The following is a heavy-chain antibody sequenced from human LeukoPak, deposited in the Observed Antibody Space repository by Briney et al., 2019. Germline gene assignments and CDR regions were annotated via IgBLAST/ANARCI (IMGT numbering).Heavy chain of an antibody. CDR1: GGSISSYY. Sequence: SETLSLTCTVSGGSISSYYWSWIRQPPGKGLEWIGYIYYSGSTYYNPSLKSRVTISVDTSKNQFSLKLSSVTAADTAVYYSARDHDSRDYYGSGIPVYWGQGTLVTVSS. CDR3: ARDHDSRDYYGSGIPVY. V-gene: IGHV4-59*12. J-gene: IGHJ4*02. CDR2: IYYSGST. D-gene: IGHD3-10*01.